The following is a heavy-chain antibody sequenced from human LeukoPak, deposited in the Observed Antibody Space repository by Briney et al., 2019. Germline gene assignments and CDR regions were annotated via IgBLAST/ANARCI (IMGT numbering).Heavy chain of an antibody. CDR3: ARGYGSGSYYSY. D-gene: IGHD3-10*01. Sequence: SQTLSLTCAVSGVSISSGGYSWSWIRQPPGKGLEWVGYIYHSGSTYYNPSLKSRVTISVDRSKNQFSLKLSSVTAADTAVYYCARGYGSGSYYSYWGQGTLVTVSS. CDR2: IYHSGST. V-gene: IGHV4-30-2*01. CDR1: GVSISSGGYS. J-gene: IGHJ4*02.